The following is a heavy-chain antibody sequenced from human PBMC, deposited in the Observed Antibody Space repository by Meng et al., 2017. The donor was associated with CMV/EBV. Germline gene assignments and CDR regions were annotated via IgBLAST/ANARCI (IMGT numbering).Heavy chain of an antibody. Sequence: SAKVSCKASGGIFSSYAISWVRQAPGQGLGWMGGIIPIFGTANYAQEFQGRVTITTDESTSTAYMELSSLRSEDTAVYYCARGGEYCSSTSCFELDYWGQGTLVTVSS. CDR2: IIPIFGTA. V-gene: IGHV1-69*05. CDR1: GGIFSSYA. J-gene: IGHJ4*02. D-gene: IGHD2-2*01. CDR3: ARGGEYCSSTSCFELDY.